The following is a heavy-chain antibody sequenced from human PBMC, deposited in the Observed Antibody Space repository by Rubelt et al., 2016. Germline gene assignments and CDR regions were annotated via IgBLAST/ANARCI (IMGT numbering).Heavy chain of an antibody. V-gene: IGHV1-18*01. D-gene: IGHD2-2*01. J-gene: IGHJ5*02. CDR3: ARGYCSSANCLFNWFDP. CDR1: GYTFTTYG. CDR2: IRTYNGNT. Sequence: QVQLVQSGAEVKKPGASVKVSCKASGYTFTTYGISWVRQAPGQGLEWMGWIRTYNGNTNYAQKLPGRVTLTPDTSTSTAYMELRSLRSDDTAMYFCARGYCSSANCLFNWFDPWGQGTLVTVSS.